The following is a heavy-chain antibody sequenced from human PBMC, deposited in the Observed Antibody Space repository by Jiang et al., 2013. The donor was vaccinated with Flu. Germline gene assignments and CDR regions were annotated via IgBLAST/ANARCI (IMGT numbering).Heavy chain of an antibody. D-gene: IGHD2-2*01. Sequence: PEDGETIYAQKFQGRVTMTEDTSTDTAYMELSSLRSEDTAVYYCATQIVVVPAATPYFDYWGQGTLVTVSS. CDR2: PEDGET. CDR3: ATQIVVVPAATPYFDY. J-gene: IGHJ4*02. V-gene: IGHV1-24*01.